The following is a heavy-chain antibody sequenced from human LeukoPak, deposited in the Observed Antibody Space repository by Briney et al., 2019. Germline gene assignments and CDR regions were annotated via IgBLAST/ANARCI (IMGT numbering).Heavy chain of an antibody. CDR1: GYTFTSYD. CDR2: TNPNSGST. J-gene: IGHJ6*03. CDR3: ARAYYYYYYMDV. V-gene: IGHV1-8*03. Sequence: ASVKVSCKASGYTFTSYDINWVRQATGQGLEWMGWTNPNSGSTGYAQKFQGRVTITRNTSISTAYMELSSLRSEDTAVYYCARAYYYYYYMDVWGKGTTVTVSS.